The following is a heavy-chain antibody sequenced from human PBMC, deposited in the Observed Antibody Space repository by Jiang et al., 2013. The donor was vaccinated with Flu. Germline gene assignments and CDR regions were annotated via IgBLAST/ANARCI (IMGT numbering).Heavy chain of an antibody. CDR2: MNPNSGNT. J-gene: IGHJ4*02. CDR1: GHTLTSYD. V-gene: IGHV1-8*01. CDR3: ARRGGGSGTTLVY. D-gene: IGHD1-7*01. Sequence: GAEVKKPGASVKVSCKASGHTLTSYDINWVRQATGQGLEWMGWMNPNSGNTAYAQKFQGRVTMTRNTSVSTAYMELSSLRSEDTALYYCARRGGGSGTTLVYWGQGTLVTVSS.